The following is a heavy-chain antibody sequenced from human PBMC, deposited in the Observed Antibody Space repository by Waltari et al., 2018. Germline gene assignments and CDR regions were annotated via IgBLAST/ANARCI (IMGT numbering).Heavy chain of an antibody. J-gene: IGHJ2*01. V-gene: IGHV3-48*03. CDR3: ARADYDILTGYFLDL. CDR1: GFTFRSYE. Sequence: EVQLVESGGGLVQPGGSLRLSCAASGFTFRSYEMNWVRQAPGKGLEWVSYISSSGSTIYYADSVKGRFTISRDNAKNSLYLQMNSLRAEDTAVYYCARADYDILTGYFLDLWGRGTLVTVSS. CDR2: ISSSGSTI. D-gene: IGHD3-9*01.